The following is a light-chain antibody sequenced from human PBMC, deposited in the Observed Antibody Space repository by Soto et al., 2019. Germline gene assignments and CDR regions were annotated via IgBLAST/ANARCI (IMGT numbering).Light chain of an antibody. J-gene: IGLJ1*01. CDR2: DVS. CDR3: CSFAGPQSFEV. CDR1: SSDIGGYTY. V-gene: IGLV2-11*01. Sequence: QSALTQPRSVSGSPGQSVTISCTGTSSDIGGYTYVSWYQQHPGKAPKVIIYDVSERPSGVPDRFPGSKSGNTASLTISGLQPEDEADYYCCSFAGPQSFEVFGEGTKVTVL.